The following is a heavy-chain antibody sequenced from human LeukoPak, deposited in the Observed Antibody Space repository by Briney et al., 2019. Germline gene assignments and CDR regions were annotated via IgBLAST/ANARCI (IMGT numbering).Heavy chain of an antibody. D-gene: IGHD1-26*01. V-gene: IGHV4-39*01. CDR3: ARSGGSYLNWFDP. Sequence: PSETLSLTCTVSGGSISSSTYYWGWIRQPPGKGLEWFGSIYYSGSTYYNPSLKSRVTISVDTSKNQFSLKLSSVTAADTAVYYCARSGGSYLNWFDPWGQGTLVTVSS. CDR1: GGSISSSTYY. CDR2: IYYSGST. J-gene: IGHJ5*02.